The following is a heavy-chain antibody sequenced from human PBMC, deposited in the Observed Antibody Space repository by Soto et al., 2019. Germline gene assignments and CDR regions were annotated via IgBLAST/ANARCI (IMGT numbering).Heavy chain of an antibody. V-gene: IGHV1-8*01. CDR1: GYTFTSYD. D-gene: IGHD6-19*01. CDR2: MNPNSGNT. Sequence: ASVKVSCKASGYTFTSYDINWVRRATGQGLEWMGWMNPNSGNTGYAQKFQGRVTMTRNTSISTAYMELSSLRSEDTAVYYCARSVEWLASFDYWGQGTLVTVSS. CDR3: ARSVEWLASFDY. J-gene: IGHJ4*02.